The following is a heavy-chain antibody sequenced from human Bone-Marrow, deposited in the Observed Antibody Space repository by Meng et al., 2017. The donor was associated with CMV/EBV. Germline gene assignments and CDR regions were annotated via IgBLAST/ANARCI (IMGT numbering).Heavy chain of an antibody. D-gene: IGHD3-16*01. J-gene: IGHJ4*02. Sequence: QVQLQQWGAGLFKPSXALSLTCAVYGGSFSGYYWSWIRQPPGKGLEWIGEINHSGSTNYNPSLKSRVTISVDTSKNQFSLKLSSVTAADTAVYYCARGQGTFGGVMDYWGQGTLVNVSS. V-gene: IGHV4-34*01. CDR1: GGSFSGYY. CDR2: INHSGST. CDR3: ARGQGTFGGVMDY.